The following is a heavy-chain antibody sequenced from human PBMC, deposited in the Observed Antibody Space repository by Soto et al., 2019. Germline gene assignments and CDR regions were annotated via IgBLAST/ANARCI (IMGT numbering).Heavy chain of an antibody. Sequence: GSLRLSCAASGFTFSSYVMHWVRQAPGKGLVWVSRVSHDGSTTSYADSVKGRFTISRDNSKNTLYLQMNSLRDEDTAVYYCARDLDWVLYDYWGQGTPVTVSS. CDR3: ARDLDWVLYDY. CDR1: GFTFSSYV. J-gene: IGHJ4*02. D-gene: IGHD3-3*01. CDR2: VSHDGSTT. V-gene: IGHV3-74*01.